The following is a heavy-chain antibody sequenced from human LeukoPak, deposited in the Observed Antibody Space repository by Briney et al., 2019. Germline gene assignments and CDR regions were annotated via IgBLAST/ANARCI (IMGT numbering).Heavy chain of an antibody. D-gene: IGHD2-15*01. J-gene: IGHJ3*02. CDR1: GGTFSSYA. Sequence: GASVKVSCKASGGTFSSYAISWVRQVPGQGLEWMGRIIPILGIANYAQKFQGRVTITADKSTSTAYMELSSLRSEDTAVYYCARVEVTLHAFDIWGQGTMVTVSS. CDR3: ARVEVTLHAFDI. V-gene: IGHV1-69*04. CDR2: IIPILGIA.